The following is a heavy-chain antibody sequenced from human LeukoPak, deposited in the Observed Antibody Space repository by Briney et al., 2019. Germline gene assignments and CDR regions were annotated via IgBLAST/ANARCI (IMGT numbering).Heavy chain of an antibody. Sequence: PSETLSLTCTVSGGSISSYYWSWIRQPPGKGLEWIGYIYYSGSTNYNPSLKSRVTISVDTSKNQFSLKLSSVTAADTAVYYCARDNVDTAIDYWGQGTLVTVSS. J-gene: IGHJ4*02. CDR2: IYYSGST. D-gene: IGHD5-18*01. V-gene: IGHV4-59*01. CDR3: ARDNVDTAIDY. CDR1: GGSISSYY.